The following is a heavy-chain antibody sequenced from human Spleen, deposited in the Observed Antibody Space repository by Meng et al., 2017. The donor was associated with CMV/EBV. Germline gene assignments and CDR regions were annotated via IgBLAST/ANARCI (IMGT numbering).Heavy chain of an antibody. D-gene: IGHD2-15*01. Sequence: QITLKESGPTLVKPTQTLTLTCTFSGFSLSTSGVGVCWIRQPPGKALEWLALIYWDDDKRYSPSLKSRLIITKDTSKNQVVLTMTNMDPVDTATYYCAHRDYCSGGTCTFDYWGQGTLVTVSS. CDR3: AHRDYCSGGTCTFDY. CDR2: IYWDDDK. J-gene: IGHJ4*02. V-gene: IGHV2-5*02. CDR1: GFSLSTSGVG.